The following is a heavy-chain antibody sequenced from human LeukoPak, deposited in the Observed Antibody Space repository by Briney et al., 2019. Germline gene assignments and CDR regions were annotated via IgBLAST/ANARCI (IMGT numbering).Heavy chain of an antibody. J-gene: IGHJ4*02. V-gene: IGHV3-30*01. CDR2: ISYDGSNK. CDR3: ASGDDYVWGSCRTYFDY. D-gene: IGHD3-16*02. Sequence: GGSLRLSCAASGFTFSSYAMHWFRQAPGKGLEWVAVISYDGSNKYYADSVKGRFTISRDNSKNTLYLQMNSLRAEDTAVYYCASGDDYVWGSCRTYFDYWGQGTLVTVSS. CDR1: GFTFSSYA.